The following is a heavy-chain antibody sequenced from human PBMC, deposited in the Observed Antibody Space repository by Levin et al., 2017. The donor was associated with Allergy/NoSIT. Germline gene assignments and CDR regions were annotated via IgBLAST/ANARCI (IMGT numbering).Heavy chain of an antibody. D-gene: IGHD6-19*01. CDR1: GFTFSSYA. V-gene: IGHV3-30*04. CDR3: ARPDSGWYSYYYYGMDG. CDR2: ISYDGSNK. J-gene: IGHJ6*02. Sequence: GESLKISCAASGFTFSSYAMHWVRQAPGKGLEWVAVISYDGSNKYYADSVKGRFTISRDNSKNTLYLQMNSLRAEDTAVYYCARPDSGWYSYYYYGMDGWGQGTTVTVSS.